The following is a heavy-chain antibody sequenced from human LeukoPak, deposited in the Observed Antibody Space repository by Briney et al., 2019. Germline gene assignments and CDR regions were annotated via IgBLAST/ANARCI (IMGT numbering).Heavy chain of an antibody. V-gene: IGHV1-69*13. D-gene: IGHD4-17*01. CDR2: IIPIFGTA. J-gene: IGHJ4*02. CDR1: GGTFSSYA. CDR3: ARDDYGAYVTDY. Sequence: ASVKVSCKASGGTFSSYAISWVRQAPGQGPEWMGGIIPIFGTANYAQKFQGRVTITADESTSTAYMELSSLRSEDTAVYYCARDDYGAYVTDYWGQGTLVTVSS.